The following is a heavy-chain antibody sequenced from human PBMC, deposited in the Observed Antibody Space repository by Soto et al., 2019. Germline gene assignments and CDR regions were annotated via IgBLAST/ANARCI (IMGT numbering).Heavy chain of an antibody. Sequence: QVQLVQSGAEVKKPGSSVKVSCKASGGTFSSYAISWVRQAPGQGLEWMGGINPIFGTANYAQKFQGRVTITADESTRTAYLELSSLSSAATAVYYFEIRAVGVAGPLAYCGQGTLVTVSS. CDR1: GGTFSSYA. J-gene: IGHJ4*02. CDR2: INPIFGTA. V-gene: IGHV1-69*01. CDR3: EIRAVGVAGPLAY. D-gene: IGHD6-19*01.